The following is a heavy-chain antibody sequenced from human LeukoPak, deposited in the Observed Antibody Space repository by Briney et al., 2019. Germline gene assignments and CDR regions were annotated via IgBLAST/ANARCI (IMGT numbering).Heavy chain of an antibody. CDR1: GFTFRKYV. V-gene: IGHV3-23*01. J-gene: IGHJ6*03. D-gene: IGHD1-1*01. CDR2: ISGSGGRT. CDR3: AKDTTACWYHRAYMNV. Sequence: GGSLRLSCGASGFTFRKYVMSWVRQAPGEGLERVAAISGSGGRTYHADPVNGRFTIFRNNSEDRLFLLMDSLRAEATAVYFFAKDTTACWYHRAYMNVWGKGTAVTVSS.